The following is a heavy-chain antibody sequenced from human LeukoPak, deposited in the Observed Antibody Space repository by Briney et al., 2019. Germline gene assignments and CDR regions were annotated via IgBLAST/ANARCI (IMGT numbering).Heavy chain of an antibody. D-gene: IGHD3-3*01. CDR1: GYTFTSYG. CDR2: SSTYNGNT. Sequence: GPVKVSCKASGYTFTSYGISWVRQAPGQGLEWMGWSSTYNGNTNYAQKLQGRVTMTTDTSTSTAYMELRSLRSDDTAVYYCARGGDFWSDTTFDYWGQGTLVTVSS. J-gene: IGHJ4*02. V-gene: IGHV1-18*01. CDR3: ARGGDFWSDTTFDY.